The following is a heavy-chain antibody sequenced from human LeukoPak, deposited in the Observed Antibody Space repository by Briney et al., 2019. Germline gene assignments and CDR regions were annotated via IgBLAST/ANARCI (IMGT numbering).Heavy chain of an antibody. V-gene: IGHV3-7*01. Sequence: GGSLRLSCAVSGFTFSSYVMHWVRQAPGKGLEWVANIKHDGSEKSYLGSVKGRFIISRDNVKNTLYLQMNSLRVEDTGVYYCVRGAYYAAYWGRGTLVTVSS. CDR1: GFTFSSYV. D-gene: IGHD2/OR15-2a*01. J-gene: IGHJ4*02. CDR3: VRGAYYAAY. CDR2: IKHDGSEK.